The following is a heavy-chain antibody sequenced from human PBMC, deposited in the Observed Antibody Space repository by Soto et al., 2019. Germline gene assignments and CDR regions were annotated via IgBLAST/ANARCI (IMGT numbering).Heavy chain of an antibody. CDR1: GGSLSPNY. V-gene: IGHV4-59*06. CDR3: ARSVFP. Sequence: SETLSLTCTVSGGSLSPNYWTWIRQPPGKGLEWVGYIYYSGSTYYNPSLKSRVTISVDTSKNQFSLKLSSVTAADTAVYYCARSVFPWGQGTLVTVSS. J-gene: IGHJ5*02. CDR2: IYYSGST.